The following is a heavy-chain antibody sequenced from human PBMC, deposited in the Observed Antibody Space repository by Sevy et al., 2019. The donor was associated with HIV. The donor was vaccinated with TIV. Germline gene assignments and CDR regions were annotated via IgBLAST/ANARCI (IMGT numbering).Heavy chain of an antibody. J-gene: IGHJ5*02. CDR2: IYYTGTT. D-gene: IGHD5-12*01. CDR1: GYSISSGYY. V-gene: IGHV4-28*03. Sequence: SETLSLTCAVSGYSISSGYYWGWIRQPPGKGLEYIGYIYYTGTTNYNPSLKSRVTMSVDTSKNQFSLKLTSVTAADTAVYYCARAPPVRSGDDSLNWFDPWGQGTLVTVSS. CDR3: ARAPPVRSGDDSLNWFDP.